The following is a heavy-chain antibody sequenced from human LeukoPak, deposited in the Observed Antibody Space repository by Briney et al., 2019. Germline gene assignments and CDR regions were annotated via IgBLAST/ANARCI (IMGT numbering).Heavy chain of an antibody. J-gene: IGHJ2*01. CDR2: IYHSGST. Sequence: KPSETLSLTCAVSGYSISSGYYWGWIRQPPGKGLEWIVSIYHSGSTYYNPSLKSRVTISVDTSKNQFSLKLSSVTAADTAVYYCARRTMVRGATGTGFELWGRGTLVTVSS. D-gene: IGHD3-10*01. V-gene: IGHV4-38-2*01. CDR3: ARRTMVRGATGTGFEL. CDR1: GYSISSGYY.